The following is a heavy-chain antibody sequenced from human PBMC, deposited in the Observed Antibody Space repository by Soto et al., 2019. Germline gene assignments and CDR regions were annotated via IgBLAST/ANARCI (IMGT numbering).Heavy chain of an antibody. CDR1: GGSISSGGYS. Sequence: SETLSLTCAVSGGSISSGGYSWSWIRQPPGKGLEWIGYIYHSGSTYYNPSLKSRVTISVDRSKNQFSLKLSSVTAADTAVYYCAKGGTSRFDPWGQGTLVTVSS. CDR3: AKGGTSRFDP. J-gene: IGHJ5*02. CDR2: IYHSGST. D-gene: IGHD1-1*01. V-gene: IGHV4-30-2*01.